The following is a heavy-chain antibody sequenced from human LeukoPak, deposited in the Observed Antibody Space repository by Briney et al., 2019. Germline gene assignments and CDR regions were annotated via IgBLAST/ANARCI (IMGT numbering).Heavy chain of an antibody. Sequence: SVKVSYKASGYTFTSYGISWVRQAPGQGLEWMGRIIPILGIANYAQKFQGRVTITADKSTSTAYMELSSLRSEDTAVYYCARSRDGYNFYYFDYWGQGTLVTVSS. CDR2: IIPILGIA. CDR1: GYTFTSYG. V-gene: IGHV1-69*04. CDR3: ARSRDGYNFYYFDY. J-gene: IGHJ4*02. D-gene: IGHD5-12*01.